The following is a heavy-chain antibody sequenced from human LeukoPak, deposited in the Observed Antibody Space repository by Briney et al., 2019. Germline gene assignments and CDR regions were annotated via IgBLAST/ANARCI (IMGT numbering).Heavy chain of an antibody. J-gene: IGHJ5*02. CDR1: GGTFSSYA. Sequence: GASVKVSCKASGGTFSSYAISWVRQAPGQGLEWMGGIIPIFGTANYAQKFQGRVTITTDESTSTAYMELSSLRSEDTAVYYCAKDSSSWNGKWFDPGGQGPLVTVSS. CDR3: AKDSSSWNGKWFDP. D-gene: IGHD6-13*01. CDR2: IIPIFGTA. V-gene: IGHV1-69*05.